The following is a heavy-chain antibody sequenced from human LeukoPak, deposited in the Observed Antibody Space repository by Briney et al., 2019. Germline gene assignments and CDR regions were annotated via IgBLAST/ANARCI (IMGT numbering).Heavy chain of an antibody. J-gene: IGHJ4*02. CDR2: ISYDGSKE. V-gene: IGHV3-30*03. CDR1: GFSFTIYG. D-gene: IGHD5-12*01. CDR3: GRRPATIVTDY. Sequence: GGSLRLSCAASGFSFTIYGMHWVHQAPGKGLEWVALISYDGSKEYYADSVKGRFTISRDNSKNMVYLQMNTLRPEDTAVYYCGRRPATIVTDYWGQGTPVTVSS.